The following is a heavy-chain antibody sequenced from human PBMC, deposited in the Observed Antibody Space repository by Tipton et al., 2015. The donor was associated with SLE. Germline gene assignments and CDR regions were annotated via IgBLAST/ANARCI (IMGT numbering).Heavy chain of an antibody. Sequence: TLSLTCAVYGGPFSGFYWSWIRQPPGKGLEWIGEINHSGSTNYNPSLKSRVTISVDTSKNQFSLMLTSVTAADTAVYYCSRGTTGYTSGWYGDYWGQGILVTVSS. CDR2: INHSGST. CDR3: SRGTTGYTSGWYGDY. J-gene: IGHJ4*02. CDR1: GGPFSGFY. V-gene: IGHV4-34*01. D-gene: IGHD6-19*01.